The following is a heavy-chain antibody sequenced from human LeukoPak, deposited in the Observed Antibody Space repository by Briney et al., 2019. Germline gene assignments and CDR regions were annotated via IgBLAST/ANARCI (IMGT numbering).Heavy chain of an antibody. CDR2: ISGSGGST. D-gene: IGHD2-21*02. CDR1: GFTFRSHV. V-gene: IGHV3-23*01. Sequence: GGSLRLSCAASGFTFRSHVMSWVRQAPGKGLEWVSAISGSGGSTYYADSVKGRFTISRDNSKNTLYLQMNSLRAEDTAVYYCAKEEGMVGTYFDYWGQGTLVTVSS. J-gene: IGHJ4*02. CDR3: AKEEGMVGTYFDY.